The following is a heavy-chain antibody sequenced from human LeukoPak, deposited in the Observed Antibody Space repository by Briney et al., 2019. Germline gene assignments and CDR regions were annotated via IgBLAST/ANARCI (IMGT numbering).Heavy chain of an antibody. J-gene: IGHJ4*02. V-gene: IGHV4-31*03. Sequence: SQTLSLTCTVSGGSISSGGYYWSWIRQHPGKGLEWIGYIYYSGSTYYNPSLKSRVTLSVDTSKNHFSLKLSSVTAADTSVYYCARRSSGIYCSGGSCYFDYWGQGTLVTVSS. D-gene: IGHD2-15*01. CDR1: GGSISSGGYY. CDR2: IYYSGST. CDR3: ARRSSGIYCSGGSCYFDY.